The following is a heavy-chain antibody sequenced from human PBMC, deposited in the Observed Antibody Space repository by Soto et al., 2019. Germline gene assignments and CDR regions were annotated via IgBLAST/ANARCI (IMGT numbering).Heavy chain of an antibody. J-gene: IGHJ6*03. V-gene: IGHV3-23*01. Sequence: PGESLKISCAASGFTFSSYAMSWVRQAPGKGLEWVSSISGSGGTAYYADSVKGRFTISRDNSKNTLYLQMSSLRAEDTALYYCARRANNVDYYYYMDVWGKGTTVTVSS. D-gene: IGHD1-20*01. CDR1: GFTFSSYA. CDR3: ARRANNVDYYYYMDV. CDR2: ISGSGGTA.